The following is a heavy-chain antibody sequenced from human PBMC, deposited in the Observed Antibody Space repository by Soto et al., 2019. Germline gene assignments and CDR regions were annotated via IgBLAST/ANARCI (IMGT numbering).Heavy chain of an antibody. D-gene: IGHD2-2*01. CDR1: GFTFGSYW. CDR2: IKQDGTEK. CDR3: AKFATSPFDYGYFDL. V-gene: IGHV3-7*03. Sequence: PVGSLRLSCAASGFTFGSYWMSWVRQAPGKGLEWVANIKQDGTEKYYVDSMKGRSTISGNNAKTSLYLQMNSLRAEATAVYCCAKFATSPFDYGYFDLWGRGALVTVSS. J-gene: IGHJ2*01.